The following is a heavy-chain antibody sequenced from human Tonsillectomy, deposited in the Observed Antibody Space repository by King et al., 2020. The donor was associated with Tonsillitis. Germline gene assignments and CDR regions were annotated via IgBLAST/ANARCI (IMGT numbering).Heavy chain of an antibody. CDR2: ISFSGNTI. CDR3: ASSLRGLGVFDN. D-gene: IGHD3-10*01. Sequence: VQLVESGGGLVKPGGSLRLSCAASGLTFSDYYMNWIRQAPGKGLEWVTYISFSGNTIHYADSVSGRFTISRDNAKNSLYLQMNSLRAEDTAVYYCASSLRGLGVFDNWGQGILVTVSS. CDR1: GLTFSDYY. J-gene: IGHJ4*02. V-gene: IGHV3-11*01.